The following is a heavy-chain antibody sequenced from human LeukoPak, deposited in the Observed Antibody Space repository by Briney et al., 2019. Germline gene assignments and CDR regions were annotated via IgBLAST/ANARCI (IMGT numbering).Heavy chain of an antibody. V-gene: IGHV1-18*01. J-gene: IGHJ6*03. Sequence: ASVKVSCKASGYTFTSSGISWVRQAPGQWLEWMGWISGYNGETNYVQKFLGRVTMTIDSSTSTAYMELRSLRSDDTAVYYCAREEGGNYYYMDVWGKGTTVTVSS. CDR3: AREEGGNYYYMDV. D-gene: IGHD3-16*01. CDR2: ISGYNGET. CDR1: GYTFTSSG.